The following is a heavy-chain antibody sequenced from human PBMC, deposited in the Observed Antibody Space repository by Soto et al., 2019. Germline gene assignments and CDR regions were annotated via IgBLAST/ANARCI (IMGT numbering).Heavy chain of an antibody. J-gene: IGHJ3*02. CDR3: AIEMATSTFTARDAFDI. CDR2: ISSSGSTI. CDR1: GFTFSDYY. Sequence: LRLSCAASGFTFSDYYMSWIRQAPGKGLEWVSYISSSGSTIYYADSVKGRFTISRDNAKNSLYLQMNSLRAEDTAVYYCAIEMATSTFTARDAFDIWGQGTMVTVS. V-gene: IGHV3-11*01. D-gene: IGHD5-12*01.